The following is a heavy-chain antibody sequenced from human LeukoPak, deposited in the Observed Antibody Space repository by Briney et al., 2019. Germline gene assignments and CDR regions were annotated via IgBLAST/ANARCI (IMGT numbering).Heavy chain of an antibody. V-gene: IGHV1-2*02. CDR3: AREDDSSAYDFDY. CDR1: GYTFTAYY. Sequence: ASVKVSCKASGYTFTAYYMHWLRQAPGQGLEWIGWINPDSGGTNIAQKFQGRVTMTRYTTIRTVYMELRSLRSDDTAVYYCAREDDSSAYDFDYWAQGSLVSVCS. J-gene: IGHJ4*02. D-gene: IGHD3-22*01. CDR2: INPDSGGT.